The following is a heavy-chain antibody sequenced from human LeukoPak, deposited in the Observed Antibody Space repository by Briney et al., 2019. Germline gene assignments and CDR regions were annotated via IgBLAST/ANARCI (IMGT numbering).Heavy chain of an antibody. CDR1: GFTFSDYY. J-gene: IGHJ3*02. CDR3: GRDVGLIGTKRSFGI. CDR2: ISSSGSTI. V-gene: IGHV3-11*01. D-gene: IGHD1-7*01. Sequence: PGGSLRLSCAASGFTFSDYYMSWIRQAPGKGLEWVSYISSSGSTIYYADSVKGRFTISRDNAKNSLYLQMNSLRAEDTAVYYCGRDVGLIGTKRSFGIWGQGTLVTVSS.